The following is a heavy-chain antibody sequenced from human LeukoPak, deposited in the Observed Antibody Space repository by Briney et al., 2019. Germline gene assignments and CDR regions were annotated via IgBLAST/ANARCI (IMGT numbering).Heavy chain of an antibody. D-gene: IGHD1-1*01. CDR1: GGSISSYY. V-gene: IGHV4-59*08. Sequence: SETLSLTCTVSGGSISSYYWSWIRQPPGKGLEWIGYIHYSGSTNYNPSLKSRVTISVDTSKNQFSLKVSSVTAADTAVYCCARHVGGTTYDYWGQGTLVTVSS. CDR2: IHYSGST. CDR3: ARHVGGTTYDY. J-gene: IGHJ4*02.